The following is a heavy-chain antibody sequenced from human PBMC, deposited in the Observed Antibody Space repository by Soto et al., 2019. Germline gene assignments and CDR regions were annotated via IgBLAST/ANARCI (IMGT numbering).Heavy chain of an antibody. CDR2: ISYDGTNR. J-gene: IGHJ6*02. CDR1: GFTFSNYG. Sequence: QVQLVESGGGVVQPGRSLRLSCAASGFTFSNYGMHWVRQAPGKGLEWVAVISYDGTNRNHADSVKGRFTISRDNSNSTLELEMSSLRAEDTAVYYCADEQSGYDHYDRNVWGEGTAVTVSS. D-gene: IGHD3-3*01. V-gene: IGHV3-30*18. CDR3: ADEQSGYDHYDRNV.